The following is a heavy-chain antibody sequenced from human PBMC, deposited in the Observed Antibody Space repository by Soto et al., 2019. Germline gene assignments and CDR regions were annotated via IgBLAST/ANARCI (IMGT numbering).Heavy chain of an antibody. Sequence: PGESLKISFKGSGYNFITHWICWVRQMPVEGLEWMATIYPGDSDTRYSPSFQGQVTISADRSINTAYLQWSSLRASDTAMYYCVTAATGLRWLDPWGQLTQVPVCS. J-gene: IGHJ5*02. D-gene: IGHD6-13*01. CDR3: VTAATGLRWLDP. CDR1: GYNFITHW. V-gene: IGHV5-51*01. CDR2: IYPGDSDT.